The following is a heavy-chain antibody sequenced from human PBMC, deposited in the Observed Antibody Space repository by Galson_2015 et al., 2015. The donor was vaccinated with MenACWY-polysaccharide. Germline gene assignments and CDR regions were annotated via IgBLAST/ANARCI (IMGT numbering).Heavy chain of an antibody. Sequence: PALVKPTQTLTLTCTFSGFSLSTNGVGVGWIRLPPGKALEWLALIYWDGDDRYCPSLKSRLTLTKDTSKNQVVLTMTNVDPVDTATYYCAHTGNDYHSTAYYNRAFDHWGQGTLVTVSS. CDR1: GFSLSTNGVG. CDR2: IYWDGDD. D-gene: IGHD3-22*01. CDR3: AHTGNDYHSTAYYNRAFDH. J-gene: IGHJ4*02. V-gene: IGHV2-5*02.